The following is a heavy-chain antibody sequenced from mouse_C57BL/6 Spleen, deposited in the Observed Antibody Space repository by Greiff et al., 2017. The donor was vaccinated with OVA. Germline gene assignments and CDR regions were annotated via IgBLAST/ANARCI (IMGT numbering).Heavy chain of an antibody. CDR2: IYPRDGST. CDR3: AREGLVTTGFDY. V-gene: IGHV1-78*01. Sequence: QVQLQQSDAELVKPGASVKISCKVSGYTFTDHTIPWMKPRPEQGLAWIGYIYPRDGSTKYNEKFKGKATLTADKSSSTAYMQRNSLTSEDSAVYFCAREGLVTTGFDYWGQGTTLTVSA. J-gene: IGHJ2*01. CDR1: GYTFTDHT. D-gene: IGHD2-2*01.